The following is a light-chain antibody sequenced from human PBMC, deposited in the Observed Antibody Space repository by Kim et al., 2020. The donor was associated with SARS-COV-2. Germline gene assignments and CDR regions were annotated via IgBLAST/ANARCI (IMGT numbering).Light chain of an antibody. V-gene: IGLV3-19*01. Sequence: ALEQTVRITCQGDSLRSYYATWYQQKPGQAPIVVIYGKNNRPSGIPDRFSGSSSGDTASLTIPGTQAGDEADYYCNSRGSNDNVLFGGGTKLTVL. J-gene: IGLJ2*01. CDR3: NSRGSNDNVL. CDR1: SLRSYY. CDR2: GKN.